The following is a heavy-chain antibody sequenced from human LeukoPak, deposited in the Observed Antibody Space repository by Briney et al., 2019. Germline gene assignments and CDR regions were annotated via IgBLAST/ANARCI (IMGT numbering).Heavy chain of an antibody. D-gene: IGHD6-19*01. CDR2: IYYSGTT. J-gene: IGHJ4*02. CDR3: ARRQRYASGSSLDY. V-gene: IGHV4-39*01. Sequence: SETLSLTWSVSGGSIRREFYYSGWIRQPPGKGLEWVGNIYYSGTTYYNSSLKSRVSISVDTSKNQFFLQLGSVTAADAAVYYSARRQRYASGSSLDYWGQGTLVTVSS. CDR1: GGSIRREFYY.